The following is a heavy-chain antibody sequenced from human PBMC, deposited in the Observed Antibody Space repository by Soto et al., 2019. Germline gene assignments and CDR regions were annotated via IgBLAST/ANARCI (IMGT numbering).Heavy chain of an antibody. J-gene: IGHJ6*02. Sequence: EVQLLESGGGLVQPGGSLRLSCAASGFTFSSYAMKWVRQAPGKGLEWVSLISDSGTLTYYADSVKGRFTISRDNSGNTLCLHMYSLRAEDTAVYYCARYIPGVRYYGMDVWGQGTTVTVSS. CDR2: ISDSGTLT. V-gene: IGHV3-23*01. CDR1: GFTFSSYA. D-gene: IGHD2-2*01. CDR3: ARYIPGVRYYGMDV.